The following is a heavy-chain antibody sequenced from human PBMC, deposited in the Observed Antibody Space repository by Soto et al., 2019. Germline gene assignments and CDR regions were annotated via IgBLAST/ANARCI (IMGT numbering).Heavy chain of an antibody. CDR2: IYHSGRT. Sequence: QVQLQESGPGLVKPSGTLSLTCSVSGDSITSDTWWSWVRQSPGKGLEWIGEIYHSGRTHYNPSLXCRVIISVDPSKNDFSLTLSSVTAADTAVYYCTANGYYSLDYWGQGSLVTVSS. V-gene: IGHV4-4*02. D-gene: IGHD5-12*01. CDR3: TANGYYSLDY. J-gene: IGHJ4*02. CDR1: GDSITSDTW.